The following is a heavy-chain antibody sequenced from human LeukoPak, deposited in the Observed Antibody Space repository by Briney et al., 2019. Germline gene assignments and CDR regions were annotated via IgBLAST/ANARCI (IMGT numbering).Heavy chain of an antibody. CDR2: ISSDGSDK. D-gene: IGHD4-23*01. CDR3: AKGSATTVVTIDY. Sequence: GGSLTLSCAASGFTFSSYGLHWVRQAPAKGREGVAVISSDGSDKYYADSVKGRFTISRDNSKNTMYLQMNSLRDEDTAVYYCAKGSATTVVTIDYWGQGTLVTVSS. CDR1: GFTFSSYG. J-gene: IGHJ4*02. V-gene: IGHV3-30*18.